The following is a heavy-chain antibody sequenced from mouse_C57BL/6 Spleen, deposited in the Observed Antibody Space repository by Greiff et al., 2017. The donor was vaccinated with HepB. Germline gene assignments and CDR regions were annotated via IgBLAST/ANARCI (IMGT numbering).Heavy chain of an antibody. D-gene: IGHD4-1*02. Sequence: EVKLVESGGGLVQPGGSLSLSCAASGFTFTDYYMSWVRQPPGKALEWLGFIRNKANGYTTEYSASVKGRFTISRDNSQSILYLQMNALRAEDSATYYCARYPLQLYYFDYWGQGTTLTVSS. V-gene: IGHV7-3*01. CDR2: IRNKANGYTT. J-gene: IGHJ2*01. CDR3: ARYPLQLYYFDY. CDR1: GFTFTDYY.